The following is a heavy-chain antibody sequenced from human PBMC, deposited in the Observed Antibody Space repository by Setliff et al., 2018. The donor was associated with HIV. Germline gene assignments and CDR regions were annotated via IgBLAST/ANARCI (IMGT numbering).Heavy chain of an antibody. J-gene: IGHJ3*01. CDR1: GYTFTGNY. V-gene: IGHV1-2*02. Sequence: ASVKVSCKASGYTFTGNYIHWVRQAPGQGLEWMGWINPNSGGTNYEQKFQGRVTMTRDTSIGTAYMELSRLRSDDAALYYCARGQASNDYGVSFWGQGTMVTVSS. CDR3: ARGQASNDYGVSF. CDR2: INPNSGGT. D-gene: IGHD4-17*01.